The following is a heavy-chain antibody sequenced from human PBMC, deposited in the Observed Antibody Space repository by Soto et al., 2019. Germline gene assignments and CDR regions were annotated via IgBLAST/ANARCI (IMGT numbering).Heavy chain of an antibody. J-gene: IGHJ4*02. D-gene: IGHD6-13*01. V-gene: IGHV3-23*01. CDR1: GFTFINYA. Sequence: GGSLRLSCAGSGFTFINYAMTWVRQAPGKGLEWVSSISNRGSDTYYVDSVKGRFTISRDNSKNTLYLQMNSLRAEDTAVYYCAKDTYSSSWYFWGQGTMVTVSS. CDR2: ISNRGSDT. CDR3: AKDTYSSSWYF.